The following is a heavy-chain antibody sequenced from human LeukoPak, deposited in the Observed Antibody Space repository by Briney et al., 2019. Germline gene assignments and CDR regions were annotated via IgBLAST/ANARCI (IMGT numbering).Heavy chain of an antibody. CDR3: ARDKRHSYGRYFEH. CDR2: MQSTGVS. CDR1: GDSISTYH. V-gene: IGHV4-59*01. Sequence: PSETLSLTCSVSGDSISTYHWNWIRKPPGKGLEWIAYMQSTGVSKYNPSLKSRVTMVVDMYTNQVVLNLRSVTAADTAVYYCARDKRHSYGRYFEHWGQGLLVTVSS. J-gene: IGHJ4*02. D-gene: IGHD5-18*01.